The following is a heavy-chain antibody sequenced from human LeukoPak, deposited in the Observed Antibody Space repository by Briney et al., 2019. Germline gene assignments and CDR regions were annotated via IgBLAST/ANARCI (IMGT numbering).Heavy chain of an antibody. V-gene: IGHV3-30*02. Sequence: GGSLRLSCAASGFTFSSYSMNWVRQAPGKGLEWVAFIRYDGSNKYYADSVKGRFTISRDNSKNTLYLQMNSLRAEDTAVYYCAKWFFRGSSSTPGEWGQGTLVTVSS. J-gene: IGHJ4*02. D-gene: IGHD6-6*01. CDR1: GFTFSSYS. CDR3: AKWFFRGSSSTPGE. CDR2: IRYDGSNK.